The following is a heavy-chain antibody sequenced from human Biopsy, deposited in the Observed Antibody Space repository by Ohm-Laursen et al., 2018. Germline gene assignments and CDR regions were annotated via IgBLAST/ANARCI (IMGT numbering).Heavy chain of an antibody. CDR2: IFYRGSP. CDR3: ARDYDTSGYYYVS. D-gene: IGHD3-22*01. CDR1: GGSISNNNYY. J-gene: IGHJ5*02. V-gene: IGHV4-39*01. Sequence: GTLSLTCTVSGGSISNNNYYWGWIRQPPGKGLEWIGSIFYRGSPHYKPSLKSRVNMSVDTSKNQFSLKLNSVTAADTAVYYCARDYDTSGYYYVSWGQGTLVTVSS.